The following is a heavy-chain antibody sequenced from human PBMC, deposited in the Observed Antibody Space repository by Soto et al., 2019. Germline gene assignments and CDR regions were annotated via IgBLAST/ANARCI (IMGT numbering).Heavy chain of an antibody. Sequence: QLQLQESGPGLVKPSETLSLTCSVSGGSLSTNTFYWGWIRQSPGKGLEWIGSIYYSGSTYYSPSLKSRVTISLDTSKNQFSLTLSSVTAADTAVYYCARRDYARSSPFDYWGQGTLVTVSS. D-gene: IGHD2-2*01. CDR1: GGSLSTNTFY. V-gene: IGHV4-39*01. CDR3: ARRDYARSSPFDY. J-gene: IGHJ4*02. CDR2: IYYSGST.